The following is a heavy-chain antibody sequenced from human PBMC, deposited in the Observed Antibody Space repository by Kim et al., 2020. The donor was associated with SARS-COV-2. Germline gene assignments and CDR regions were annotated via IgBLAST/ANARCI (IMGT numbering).Heavy chain of an antibody. D-gene: IGHD6-13*01. J-gene: IGHJ4*02. V-gene: IGHV3-30*04. Sequence: GGSLRLSCAASGFTFSSYAMHWVRQAPGKGLEWVAVISYDGSNKYYADSVKGRFTISRDNSKNTLYLQMNSLRAEDTAVYYCARDPRIAAARSIDYWGQGTLVTVSS. CDR1: GFTFSSYA. CDR3: ARDPRIAAARSIDY. CDR2: ISYDGSNK.